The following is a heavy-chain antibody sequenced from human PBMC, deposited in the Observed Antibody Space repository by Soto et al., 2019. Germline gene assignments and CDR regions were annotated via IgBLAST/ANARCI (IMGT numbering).Heavy chain of an antibody. CDR3: AREGYDFNFDY. CDR2: INSDGRST. D-gene: IGHD5-12*01. J-gene: IGHJ4*02. V-gene: IGHV3-74*01. CDR1: GFTFSTYW. Sequence: EVQLVESGGGLVQPGGSLRLSCAASGFTFSTYWMRWVRQAPGKGLVWVSLINSDGRSTNYADSVKGRFTISRDNAKNSLYLQMNSLRAEDTAVYYCAREGYDFNFDYWGQGTLVTVSS.